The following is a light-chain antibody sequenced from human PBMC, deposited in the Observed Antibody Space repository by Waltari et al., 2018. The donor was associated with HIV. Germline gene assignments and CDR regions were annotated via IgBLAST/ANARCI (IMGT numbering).Light chain of an antibody. CDR2: RNN. Sequence: QPVLTQPPSASGTPGHGVTISCSGSNSNIGNNSVYWYQHLPGMAPKLLIYRNNRRPSGIPDRFSGSRSGTSASLAISGLRSEDKADYYCATWDDSLIWVFGGGTKLTVL. J-gene: IGLJ3*02. V-gene: IGLV1-47*01. CDR3: ATWDDSLIWV. CDR1: NSNIGNNS.